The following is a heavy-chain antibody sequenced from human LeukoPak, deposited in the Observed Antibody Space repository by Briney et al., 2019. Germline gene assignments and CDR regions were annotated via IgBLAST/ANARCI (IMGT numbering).Heavy chain of an antibody. CDR1: GYTFPSYF. D-gene: IGHD3-10*01. CDR2: INTTGGST. J-gene: IGHJ4*02. CDR3: ARRSPGASNYFDY. V-gene: IGHV1-46*01. Sequence: ASVKVSCTASGYTFPSYFMHWVRQAPGQGLEWMGIINTTGGSTTYAQKFQGRVTMTRDTSTSTVYMELSSLRSDDTAVYYCARRSPGASNYFDYWGQGTLVTVSS.